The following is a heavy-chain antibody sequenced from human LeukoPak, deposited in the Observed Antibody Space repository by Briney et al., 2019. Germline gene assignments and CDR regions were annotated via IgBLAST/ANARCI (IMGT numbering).Heavy chain of an antibody. D-gene: IGHD6-19*01. V-gene: IGHV1-2*02. CDR2: MSPNTGVT. CDR3: AASIIAVAGTASDI. Sequence: ASVKASCKASGYTFTGYFIHWVRQAPGQGLEWMGWMSPNTGVTKYTQRFQGRVTMTRDTSISTAYMELSRLTSDDTAIYYCAASIIAVAGTASDIWGQGTMVTVSS. J-gene: IGHJ3*02. CDR1: GYTFTGYF.